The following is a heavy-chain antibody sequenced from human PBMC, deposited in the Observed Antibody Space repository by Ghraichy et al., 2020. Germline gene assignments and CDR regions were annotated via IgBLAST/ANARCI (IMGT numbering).Heavy chain of an antibody. CDR2: TYYKSKWSH. J-gene: IGHJ4*02. CDR1: GISVSSKDVS. V-gene: IGHV6-1*01. Sequence: SQTLSLTCDISGISVSSKDVSWNWIRQSASRGLEWLGRTYYKSKWSHEYAVSVKSRGTITVDTSKNQFSLHLKSVTPEDTAVYYCVRVWGTWVFDYWGQGSLVTVSS. CDR3: VRVWGTWVFDY. D-gene: IGHD1-7*01.